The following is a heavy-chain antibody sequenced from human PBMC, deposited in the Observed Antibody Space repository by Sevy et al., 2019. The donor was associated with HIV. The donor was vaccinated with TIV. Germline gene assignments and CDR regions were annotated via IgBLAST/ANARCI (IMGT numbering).Heavy chain of an antibody. CDR2: ISSSSNYI. V-gene: IGHV3-21*01. CDR1: GFTFSSYN. J-gene: IGHJ4*02. CDR3: ARDILCAEISGTSGY. Sequence: GGSLRLSCAASGFTFSSYNMNWVRQAPGKGLEWVSSISSSSNYISYADSVKGRFTISRDNAKNSLYLQMNSLRAEDKAVYYYARDILCAEISGTSGYWGQGTMVTVSS. D-gene: IGHD1-20*01.